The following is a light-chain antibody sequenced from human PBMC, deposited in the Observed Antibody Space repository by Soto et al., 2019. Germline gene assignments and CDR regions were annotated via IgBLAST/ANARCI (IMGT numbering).Light chain of an antibody. J-gene: IGLJ2*01. V-gene: IGLV1-40*01. Sequence: QPVLTQPPSVSGTPGQRVSISCTGTSYNLGAGYDVHWYQQLPGAAPRLLIFGNNVRPSGVPDRFSGSKSGTSASLAITGLQAEDEAIYHCQSYDGSLATSIFGAGTKVTVL. CDR2: GNN. CDR1: SYNLGAGYD. CDR3: QSYDGSLATSI.